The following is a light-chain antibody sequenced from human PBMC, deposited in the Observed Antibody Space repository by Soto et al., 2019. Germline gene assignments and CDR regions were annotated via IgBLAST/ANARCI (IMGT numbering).Light chain of an antibody. CDR2: EVS. J-gene: IGLJ3*02. CDR3: TSYTSSTTWV. CDR1: GSDVGRYDY. V-gene: IGLV2-14*01. Sequence: QSALTQPRSVSGSPGQSVTISCTGTGSDVGRYDYVSWYQQHPGKAPKLIISEVSNRPSGVSNRFSGSKSGSTASLTISGLQAEDEADYYCTSYTSSTTWVFGGGTKVTVL.